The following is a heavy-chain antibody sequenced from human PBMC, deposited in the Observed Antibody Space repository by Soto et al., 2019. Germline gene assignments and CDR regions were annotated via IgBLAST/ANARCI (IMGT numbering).Heavy chain of an antibody. V-gene: IGHV3-15*05. CDR2: IKTKSDGAVT. CDR1: GLTLSDAW. Sequence: EVQLVESGGGLVKPGGSLRLSCVGSGLTLSDAWMNWVRQIPGKGPEWVGRIKTKSDGAVTDYAALAKGRFTISRDDSENTVYPQINSLKTEDTDVYYCAREWFADFVWGQGTLVTVSS. CDR3: AREWFADFV. D-gene: IGHD3-10*01. J-gene: IGHJ4*02.